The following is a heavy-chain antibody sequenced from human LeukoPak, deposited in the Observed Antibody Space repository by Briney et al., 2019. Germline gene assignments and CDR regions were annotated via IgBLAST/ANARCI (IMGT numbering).Heavy chain of an antibody. CDR1: GGTFSSYA. Sequence: SVKVSCKASGGTFSSYAISWVRQAPGQGLEWMGRIIPILGIANYAQKFQGRVTITADKSTSTAYMELSSLRSEDTAVYYCASPRKGGSSGWSNAFDIWGQGTMVTVSS. CDR2: IIPILGIA. J-gene: IGHJ3*02. V-gene: IGHV1-69*04. CDR3: ASPRKGGSSGWSNAFDI. D-gene: IGHD6-19*01.